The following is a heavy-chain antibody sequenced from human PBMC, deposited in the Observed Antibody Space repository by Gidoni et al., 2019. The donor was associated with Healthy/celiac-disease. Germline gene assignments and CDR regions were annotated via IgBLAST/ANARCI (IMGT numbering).Heavy chain of an antibody. CDR1: GVTFSSHW. Sequence: EVQLVESGGGLVQPGGSLRLSCAASGVTFSSHWMSWVRQAPGKGLEWVANIKQDGSEKYYVDSVKGRFTISRDNAKNSLYLQMNSLRAEDTAVYYCAREGYSSSSEGFDPCGQGTLVTVSS. V-gene: IGHV3-7*01. CDR3: AREGYSSSSEGFDP. CDR2: IKQDGSEK. D-gene: IGHD6-6*01. J-gene: IGHJ5*02.